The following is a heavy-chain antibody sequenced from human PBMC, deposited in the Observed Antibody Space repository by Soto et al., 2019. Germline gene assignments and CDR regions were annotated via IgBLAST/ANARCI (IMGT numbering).Heavy chain of an antibody. CDR1: GFTFSSYS. CDR2: ISSSSSTI. D-gene: IGHD6-13*01. J-gene: IGHJ5*02. V-gene: IGHV3-48*02. CDR3: ARSQQLGWFDP. Sequence: EVQLVESGGGLVQPGGSLRLSCAASGFTFSSYSMNWVCQAPGKGLKWVSYISSSSSTIYYADSVKGRFTISRDNAKNSLYRQMNSLRDEDTAVYYCARSQQLGWFDPWGQGTLVTVSS.